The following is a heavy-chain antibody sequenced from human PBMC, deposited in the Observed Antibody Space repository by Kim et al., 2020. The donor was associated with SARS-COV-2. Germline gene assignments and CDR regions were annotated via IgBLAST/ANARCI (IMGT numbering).Heavy chain of an antibody. J-gene: IGHJ6*02. CDR1: GFTFSSYE. CDR2: ISSSGSTI. V-gene: IGHV3-48*03. Sequence: GGSLRLSCAASGFTFSSYEMNWVRQAPGKGLEWVSYISSSGSTIYYADSVKGRFTISRDNAKNSLYLQMNSLRAEDTAVYYCAYTGPYYYYGMDVWGQGTTVTVSS. D-gene: IGHD5-12*01. CDR3: AYTGPYYYYGMDV.